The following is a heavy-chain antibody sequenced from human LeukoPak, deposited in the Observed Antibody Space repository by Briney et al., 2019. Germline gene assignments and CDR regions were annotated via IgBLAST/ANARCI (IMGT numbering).Heavy chain of an antibody. CDR3: ARVGGYSSSSPLDL. Sequence: GGSLRLSCAASGFTISFIWMTWVRQAPGKGLEWVANIRQDGSEKYYVDSVKGRFTISRDNAENSIYLHMNSLRAEDTAVYYCARVGGYSSSSPLDLWGQGTLVTVSS. D-gene: IGHD6-6*01. CDR2: IRQDGSEK. J-gene: IGHJ5*02. CDR1: GFTISFIW. V-gene: IGHV3-7*01.